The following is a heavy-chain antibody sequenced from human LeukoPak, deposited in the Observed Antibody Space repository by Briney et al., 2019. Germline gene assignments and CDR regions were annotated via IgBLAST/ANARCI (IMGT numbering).Heavy chain of an antibody. CDR1: GYTFTDYY. CDR3: ARDVGSLVVDY. D-gene: IGHD2-8*02. CDR2: INPNSGGT. J-gene: IGHJ4*02. Sequence: ASVTASCTASGYTFTDYYIHWVRQAPGQGPEWMGWINPNSGGTNYAHKFQGRVTMTSDTSISTVYMDLSSLNSDDTAVYYCARDVGSLVVDYWGQGTLVPVSS. V-gene: IGHV1-2*07.